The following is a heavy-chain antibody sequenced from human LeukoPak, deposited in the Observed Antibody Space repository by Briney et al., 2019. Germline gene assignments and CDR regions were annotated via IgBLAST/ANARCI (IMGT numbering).Heavy chain of an antibody. CDR2: IRYDGSNK. V-gene: IGHV3-30*02. D-gene: IGHD6-19*01. Sequence: GGSLRLSCAASGFTFSSYGMHWVRQAPGKGLEWGAFIRYDGSNKYYADSVKGRFTISRDNSKNTLYLQMNSLRAEDTAVYYCAKDLVVAGTVEAFDIWGQGTMVTVSS. CDR3: AKDLVVAGTVEAFDI. CDR1: GFTFSSYG. J-gene: IGHJ3*02.